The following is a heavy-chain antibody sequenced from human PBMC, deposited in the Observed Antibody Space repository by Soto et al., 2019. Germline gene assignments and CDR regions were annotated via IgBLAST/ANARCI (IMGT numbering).Heavy chain of an antibody. J-gene: IGHJ4*02. Sequence: EVQLVESGGGLVQPGGSLRLSCAASGFTFSIYWMHWVRQVPGKGLVWVSRMNAGGNYTSNADFVKGRFTVSRDNAKNTLYLQMASLSPEDTAVYFCARGGAYGDYRSDYWGQGALVTVSS. CDR2: MNAGGNYT. V-gene: IGHV3-74*01. CDR1: GFTFSIYW. D-gene: IGHD4-17*01. CDR3: ARGGAYGDYRSDY.